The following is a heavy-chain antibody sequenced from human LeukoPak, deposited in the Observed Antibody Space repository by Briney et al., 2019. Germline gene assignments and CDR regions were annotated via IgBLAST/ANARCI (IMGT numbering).Heavy chain of an antibody. V-gene: IGHV3-7*03. CDR1: GFTFTTYW. D-gene: IGHD1-1*01. J-gene: IGHJ3*02. CDR2: IKQDGSEK. CDR3: AKSGGNWQSDAYDI. Sequence: GGSLRLSCAASGFTFTTYWMSWVRQAPGKGPEWVANIKQDGSEKYYMDSVKGRFTISRDNAKNSLYLQMSSLRADDTAVYFCAKSGGNWQSDAYDIWGQGTMVTVSS.